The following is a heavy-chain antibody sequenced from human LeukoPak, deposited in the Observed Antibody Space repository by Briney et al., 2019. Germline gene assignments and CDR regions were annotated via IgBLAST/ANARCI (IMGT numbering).Heavy chain of an antibody. CDR3: ARRAPGTTATFDY. J-gene: IGHJ4*02. Sequence: GGSLRLSCAASGFTVSTNYMTWVRQAPGKGLEWLSIIYAGGGTSYADSVKGRFTISRDNSENTLYLQVNGLRPEDTAVYYCARRAPGTTATFDYWGQGTLVTVSA. CDR2: IYAGGGT. V-gene: IGHV3-53*01. D-gene: IGHD1-1*01. CDR1: GFTVSTNY.